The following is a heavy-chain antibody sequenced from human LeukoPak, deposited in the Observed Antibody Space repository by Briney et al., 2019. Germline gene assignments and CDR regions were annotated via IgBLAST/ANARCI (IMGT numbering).Heavy chain of an antibody. CDR2: INWNGGST. V-gene: IGHV3-20*04. CDR1: GFTFDNYG. J-gene: IGHJ3*02. Sequence: GGLLRLSCAASGFTFDNYGMSWGRQAPGKGLEWVSGINWNGGSTGYADSVKGRFTISRDNAKNSLYLQMNSLRAEDTALYYCARIDTYYYDSSGYYSAFDIWGHGIIVSVSS. D-gene: IGHD3-22*01. CDR3: ARIDTYYYDSSGYYSAFDI.